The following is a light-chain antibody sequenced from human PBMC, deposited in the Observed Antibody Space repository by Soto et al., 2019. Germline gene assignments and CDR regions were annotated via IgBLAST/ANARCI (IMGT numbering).Light chain of an antibody. V-gene: IGLV2-23*01. CDR2: ESS. J-gene: IGLJ1*01. CDR3: CSYAGSSTWV. CDR1: SSDVGSYNL. Sequence: QSALTQPASVSGSPGQSITISCTGTSSDVGSYNLVSWYQQHPGKAPKLMIYESSKRPSGVSNRFSGSKSSNTASLTISGLQAEDEADYYCCSYAGSSTWVFGTGTKVTVL.